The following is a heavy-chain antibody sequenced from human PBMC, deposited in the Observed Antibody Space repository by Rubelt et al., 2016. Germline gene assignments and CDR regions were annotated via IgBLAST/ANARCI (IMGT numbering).Heavy chain of an antibody. D-gene: IGHD2-21*01. V-gene: IGHV4-38-2*02. CDR3: ARYPPPAYCGGDCYVDY. Sequence: QVQLQESGPGLVKPSETLSLTCTVSGYSISSGYYWGWIRQPPGKGLEWIGEINHTGGTNYNPSLKSGVIMSVATSKNHFSLELSSVTAADTAVYYCARYPPPAYCGGDCYVDYWGQGTLVTVSS. CDR1: GYSISSGYY. J-gene: IGHJ4*02. CDR2: INHTGGT.